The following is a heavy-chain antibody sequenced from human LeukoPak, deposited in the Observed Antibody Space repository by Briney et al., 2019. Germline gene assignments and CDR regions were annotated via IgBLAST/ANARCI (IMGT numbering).Heavy chain of an antibody. J-gene: IGHJ3*02. CDR3: ATPGYCTSTSCYKNAFDI. CDR1: GYTFTDYY. Sequence: ASVKVSCKASGYTFTDYYIHWVRQAPGQGLERMGWINPNSGGTNYAQKFQGRVIMTRDTSISTAYMELSRLRSDDAAVYYCATPGYCTSTSCYKNAFDIWGQGTMVTVSS. V-gene: IGHV1-2*02. D-gene: IGHD2-2*02. CDR2: INPNSGGT.